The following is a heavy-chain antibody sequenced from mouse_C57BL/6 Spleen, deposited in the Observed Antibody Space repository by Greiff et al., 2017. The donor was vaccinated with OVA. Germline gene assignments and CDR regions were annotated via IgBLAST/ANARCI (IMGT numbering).Heavy chain of an antibody. CDR2: ISYDGSN. J-gene: IGHJ1*03. V-gene: IGHV3-6*01. CDR1: GYSITSGYY. CDR3: ARYGNYRYFDV. Sequence: ESGPGLVKPSQSLSLTCSVTGYSITSGYYWNWIRQFPGNKLEWMGYISYDGSNNYNPSLKNRISITRDTSKNQFFLKLNSVTTEDTATYYCARYGNYRYFDVWGTETTVTVSS. D-gene: IGHD2-1*01.